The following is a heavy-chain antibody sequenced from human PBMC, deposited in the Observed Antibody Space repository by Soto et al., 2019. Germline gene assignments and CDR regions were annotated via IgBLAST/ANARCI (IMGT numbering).Heavy chain of an antibody. V-gene: IGHV3-23*01. Sequence: LRLSCAASGFTFSSYAMSWVRQAPGKGLEWVSAISGSGGSTYYADSVKGRFTISRDNSKNTLYLQMNSLRAEDTAVYYCAIRYSSSWYPNYWGQGTLVTVSS. CDR1: GFTFSSYA. CDR3: AIRYSSSWYPNY. CDR2: ISGSGGST. D-gene: IGHD6-13*01. J-gene: IGHJ4*02.